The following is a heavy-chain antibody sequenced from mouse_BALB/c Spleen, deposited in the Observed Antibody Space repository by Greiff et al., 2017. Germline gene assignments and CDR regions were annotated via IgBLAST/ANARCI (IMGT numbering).Heavy chain of an antibody. CDR2: ISSGSSTI. D-gene: IGHD1-1*01. Sequence: EVKVVESGGGLVQPGGSRKLSCAASGFTFSSFGMHWVRQAPEKGLEWVAYISSGSSTIYYADTVKGRFTISRDNPKNTLFLQMTSLRSEDTAMYYCARGGYGSSYRYAMDYWGQGTSVTVSS. CDR1: GFTFSSFG. J-gene: IGHJ4*01. CDR3: ARGGYGSSYRYAMDY. V-gene: IGHV5-17*02.